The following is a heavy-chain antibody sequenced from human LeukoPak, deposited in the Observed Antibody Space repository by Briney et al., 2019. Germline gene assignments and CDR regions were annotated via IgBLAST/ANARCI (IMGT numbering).Heavy chain of an antibody. CDR3: ARDPRGSGSYYHPPFDY. V-gene: IGHV4-34*01. D-gene: IGHD3-10*01. J-gene: IGHJ4*02. Sequence: SETLSLTCAVYGGSFSGYYWSWIRQPPGKGLEWIGEINHSGSTNYNPSLKSRVTISVDTSKNQFSLKLSSVTAADTAVYYCARDPRGSGSYYHPPFDYWGQGTLVTVSS. CDR2: INHSGST. CDR1: GGSFSGYY.